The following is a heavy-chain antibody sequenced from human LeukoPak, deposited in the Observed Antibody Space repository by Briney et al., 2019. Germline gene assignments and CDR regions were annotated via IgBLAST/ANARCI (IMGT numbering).Heavy chain of an antibody. CDR3: ARGSGSSWTPWSGGGDYMDV. CDR2: INPNSGGT. J-gene: IGHJ6*03. CDR1: GYTFTDYY. D-gene: IGHD6-13*01. V-gene: IGHV1-2*02. Sequence: ASVKVSCKASGYTFTDYYLHWVRQAPGQGLEWMGWINPNSGGTNYAQKFQGRVTMTRDTSISTAYIELSRLRSDDTAVYYCARGSGSSWTPWSGGGDYMDVWGKGTTVTVSS.